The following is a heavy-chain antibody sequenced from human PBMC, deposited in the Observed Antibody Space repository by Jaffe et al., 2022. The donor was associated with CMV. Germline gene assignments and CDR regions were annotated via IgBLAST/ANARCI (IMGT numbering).Heavy chain of an antibody. CDR1: GFTFSSYG. D-gene: IGHD3-10*01. CDR2: ISYDGSNK. CDR3: AKDVLLWFGDGGYFDY. Sequence: QVQLVESGGGVVQPGRSLRLSCAASGFTFSSYGMHWVRQAPGKGLEWVAVISYDGSNKYYADSVKGRFTISRDNSKNTLYLQMNSLRAEDTAVYYCAKDVLLWFGDGGYFDYWGQGTLVTVSS. V-gene: IGHV3-30*18. J-gene: IGHJ4*02.